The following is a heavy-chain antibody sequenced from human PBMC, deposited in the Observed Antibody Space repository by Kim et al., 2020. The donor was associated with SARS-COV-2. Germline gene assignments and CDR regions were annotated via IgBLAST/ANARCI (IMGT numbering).Heavy chain of an antibody. CDR3: ARAPDKGYYYYYYGMDV. V-gene: IGHV3-11*04. Sequence: VKGRFTISRDNAKNSLYLQMNSLRAEDTAVYYCARAPDKGYYYYYYGMDVWGQGTTVTVSS. J-gene: IGHJ6*02. D-gene: IGHD3-22*01.